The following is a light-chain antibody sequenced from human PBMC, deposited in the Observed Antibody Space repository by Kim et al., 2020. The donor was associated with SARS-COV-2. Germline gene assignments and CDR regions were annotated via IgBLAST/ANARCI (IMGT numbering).Light chain of an antibody. J-gene: IGLJ1*01. CDR3: CSYAGTYTFV. V-gene: IGLV2-11*01. CDR2: DVS. Sequence: QSVLTQPRSVSGSPGQSVTISCTGTNSDVGGYNYVSWYQHHPGKAPKLIISDVSKRPSGVPDRFSASKSGNTASLNVSGLQAEDEADYYCCSYAGTYTFVFGTGTKVTVL. CDR1: NSDVGGYNY.